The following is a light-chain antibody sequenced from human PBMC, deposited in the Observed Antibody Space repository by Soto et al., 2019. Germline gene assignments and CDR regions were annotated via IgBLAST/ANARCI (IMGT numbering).Light chain of an antibody. CDR3: QKSDSTPWT. CDR2: KAS. J-gene: IGKJ1*01. V-gene: IGKV1-5*03. CDR1: QGISNW. Sequence: DIQMTQSPSTLPASVGDRVTITCRASQGISNWLAWYQQKPGTAPKLLIYKASTLKSGVPSRFSGSGSGTNFTLTISDLQPEDFTTYYCQKSDSTPWTFGQGTKVDIK.